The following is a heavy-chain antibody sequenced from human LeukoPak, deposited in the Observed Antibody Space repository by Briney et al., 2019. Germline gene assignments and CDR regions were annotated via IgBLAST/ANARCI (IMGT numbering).Heavy chain of an antibody. CDR3: ARPYCSSGSCFPGLFDY. CDR2: LKQDGSAN. D-gene: IGHD2-15*01. CDR1: GFTFSSYW. Sequence: GGSLRLSCAASGFTFSSYWMTWVRQAPGKGLEWVASLKQDGSANYYVDSVKGRFTISRDNAKNSLYLHMNSLRAEDTAVYYCARPYCSSGSCFPGLFDYWGQGTLVTVSS. V-gene: IGHV3-7*05. J-gene: IGHJ4*02.